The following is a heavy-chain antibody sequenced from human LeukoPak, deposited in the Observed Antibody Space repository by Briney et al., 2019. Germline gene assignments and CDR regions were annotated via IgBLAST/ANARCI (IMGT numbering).Heavy chain of an antibody. V-gene: IGHV4-59*01. Sequence: PSETLSLTCTVSGGSISSYYWSWIRQPPGKGLEWIGYIYYSGSTNYNPSLKSRVTISVDTSKNQFSLKLSSVTAADTAVYYCARVKSIGFWSGYYYYFDYWGQGTLVTVSS. J-gene: IGHJ4*02. D-gene: IGHD3-3*01. CDR3: ARVKSIGFWSGYYYYFDY. CDR2: IYYSGST. CDR1: GGSISSYY.